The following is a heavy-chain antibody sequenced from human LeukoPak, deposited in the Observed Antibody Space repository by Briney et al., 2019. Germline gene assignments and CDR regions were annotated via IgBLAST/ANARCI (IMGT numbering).Heavy chain of an antibody. CDR3: TRENGGDGYRGGTFDI. D-gene: IGHD5-24*01. CDR2: IWYDGSKK. J-gene: IGHJ3*02. V-gene: IGHV3-33*01. Sequence: GTSLRLSCAASGFTFSSYGMNWVRQVPGKGLEWVAVIWYDGSKKYYVDSVKSRFTISRDSSKNTVDLQMDSLRAEDTALYYCTRENGGDGYRGGTFDIWGQGTMVTVSS. CDR1: GFTFSSYG.